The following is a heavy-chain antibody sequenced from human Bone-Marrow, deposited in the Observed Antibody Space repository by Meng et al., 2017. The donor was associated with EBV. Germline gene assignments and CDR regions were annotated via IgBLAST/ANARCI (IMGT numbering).Heavy chain of an antibody. CDR2: TYYRSKSYN. CDR1: GDSISSNNAA. J-gene: IGHJ4*02. D-gene: IGHD3-16*01. CDR3: AYFGDLPPLW. Sequence: QIQLQQSRPGLVKSSQTLSVTCAISGDSISSNNAAWNWIRQSPSRGLEWLGRTYYRSKSYNDYAVSVKSRITVNLDTSKNQLSLHLNSVTPEDTAVYYCAYFGDLPPLWWGQGTLVTVSS. V-gene: IGHV6-1*01.